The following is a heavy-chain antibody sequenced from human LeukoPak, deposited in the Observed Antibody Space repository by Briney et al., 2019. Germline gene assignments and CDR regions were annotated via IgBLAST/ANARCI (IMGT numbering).Heavy chain of an antibody. V-gene: IGHV3-7*01. D-gene: IGHD6-13*01. CDR2: IKQDGSEK. J-gene: IGHJ4*02. Sequence: GGSLRLSCAASGFTLSSYWMSWVRQAPGKGLEWVANIKQDGSEKYYVDSVKGRFTISRDNAKNSLYLQMNSLRAEDTAVYYCARDRAAAPFDYWGQGTLVTVSS. CDR1: GFTLSSYW. CDR3: ARDRAAAPFDY.